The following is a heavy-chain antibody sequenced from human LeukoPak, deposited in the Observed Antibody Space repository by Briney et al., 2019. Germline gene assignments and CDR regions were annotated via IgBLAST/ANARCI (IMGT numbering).Heavy chain of an antibody. D-gene: IGHD2-8*02. V-gene: IGHV4-59*01. Sequence: ASETLSLTCTVSVGSINLYYWSWPRQPPGKALECIGYIYYSGVTNYNPSLNSRVTISVDTSKNQFSLKLTSVSAADTAVYYYARMAATPGTGAMGYYYYMDVWGTGTTVTISS. J-gene: IGHJ6*03. CDR2: IYYSGVT. CDR1: VGSINLYY. CDR3: ARMAATPGTGAMGYYYYMDV.